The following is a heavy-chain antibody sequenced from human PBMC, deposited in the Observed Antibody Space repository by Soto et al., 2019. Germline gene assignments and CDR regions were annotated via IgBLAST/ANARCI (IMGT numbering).Heavy chain of an antibody. Sequence: PGGSLRLSCAASGFTFDDYTMHWVRQATGKGLEWVSLISWDGGSTCYADSVKGRFTISRDNSKNSLYLQMNSLRTEDTALYYCAKDIAQAVAGTTLRYYYYVMDVWGQGTTVTVSS. J-gene: IGHJ6*02. D-gene: IGHD6-19*01. CDR2: ISWDGGST. CDR3: AKDIAQAVAGTTLRYYYYVMDV. V-gene: IGHV3-43*01. CDR1: GFTFDDYT.